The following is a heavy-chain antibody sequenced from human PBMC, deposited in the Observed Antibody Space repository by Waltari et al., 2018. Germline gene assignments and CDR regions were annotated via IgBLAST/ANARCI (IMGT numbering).Heavy chain of an antibody. V-gene: IGHV4-39*01. Sequence: QLQLQESGPGLVKPSETLSLTCTVSGGSISSSSYYWGWIRQPPGKGLEWIGSIYYSGITYYNPSLKSRVTISVDTSKNQFSLKLSSVTAADTAVYYCAIIAAAVDFDYWGQGTLVTVSS. J-gene: IGHJ4*02. CDR3: AIIAAAVDFDY. CDR1: GGSISSSSYY. D-gene: IGHD6-13*01. CDR2: IYYSGIT.